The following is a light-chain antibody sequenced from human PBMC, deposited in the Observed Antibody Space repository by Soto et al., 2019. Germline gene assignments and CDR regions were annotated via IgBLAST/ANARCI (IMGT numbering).Light chain of an antibody. CDR3: CSYAGSSTVL. Sequence: QPVLAQPASVSGSPGQSITISCTGTSSDVGSYNLVSWYQQHPGKAPKLMIYEVSKRPSGVSNRFSGSKSGNTASLTISGLQAEDEADYYCCSYAGSSTVLFGGGTKVTVL. CDR2: EVS. V-gene: IGLV2-23*02. CDR1: SSDVGSYNL. J-gene: IGLJ2*01.